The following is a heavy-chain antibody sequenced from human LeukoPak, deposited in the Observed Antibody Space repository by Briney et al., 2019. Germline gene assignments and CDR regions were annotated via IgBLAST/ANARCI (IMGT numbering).Heavy chain of an antibody. CDR2: INHSGST. CDR3: ARACGLRCPFGD. D-gene: IGHD4-17*01. J-gene: IGHJ4*02. V-gene: IGHV4-34*01. Sequence: PSETLSLTCTVSSGSISSYYWSWIRQPPGKGLEWIGEINHSGSTNYNPSLKSRVTISVDTSKNQFSLKLSSVTAADTAVYYCARACGLRCPFGDWGQGTLVTVSS. CDR1: SGSISSYY.